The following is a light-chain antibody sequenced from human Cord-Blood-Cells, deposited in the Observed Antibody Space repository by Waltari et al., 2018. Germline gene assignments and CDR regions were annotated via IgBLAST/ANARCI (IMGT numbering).Light chain of an antibody. V-gene: IGKV3-20*01. Sequence: DIVLTQPPGTLSLSPGERATLSCRASESVSSSYLAWYQQKPGQAPRLLIYGASSRANGIPDRFSGSGSGTDFTLTISRLEPEDFAVYYCQQYGSSPPYSFGQGTKLEIK. CDR2: GAS. J-gene: IGKJ2*03. CDR3: QQYGSSPPYS. CDR1: ESVSSSY.